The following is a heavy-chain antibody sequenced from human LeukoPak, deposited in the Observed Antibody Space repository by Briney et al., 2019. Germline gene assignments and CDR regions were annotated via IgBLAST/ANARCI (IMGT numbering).Heavy chain of an antibody. V-gene: IGHV3-7*01. CDR1: GFTFSTYW. CDR2: IKQDGSEK. J-gene: IGHJ4*02. Sequence: PGGSLRLSCAASGFTFSTYWMGWVRQAPGKGLEWVANIKQDGSEKNYADSVKGRFTMSRDNAKNSLYLQMNSLRAEDTAVYYCARDNNFSSDWFFDYWGQGTLVTVSS. CDR3: ARDNNFSSDWFFDY. D-gene: IGHD6-19*01.